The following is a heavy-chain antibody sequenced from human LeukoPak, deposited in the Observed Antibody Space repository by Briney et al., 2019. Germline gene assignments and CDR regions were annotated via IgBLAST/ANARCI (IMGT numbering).Heavy chain of an antibody. V-gene: IGHV4-59*01. CDR1: GGSFSDYY. J-gene: IGHJ2*01. CDR3: ARVKDFAYSFFDL. Sequence: SETLSLTCAVYGGSFSDYYWSWIRQPPGKGPEWIGYVYRSGNTNYNPSLKSRVTISVDTSKNHFSLNLTSVTAADTAVYYCARVKDFAYSFFDLWGRGTLVTVSS. CDR2: VYRSGNT.